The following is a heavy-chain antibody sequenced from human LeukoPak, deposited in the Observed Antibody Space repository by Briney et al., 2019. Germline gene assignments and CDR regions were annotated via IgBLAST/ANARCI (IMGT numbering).Heavy chain of an antibody. V-gene: IGHV3-48*04. CDR3: ARDDGYIDY. Sequence: AGGSLRLSCAASGFTFSSYGMHWVRQAPGKGLEWLSYISTSRRGNTVYYADSVKGRFTISRDNAKNSLYLQMNSLTAEDTAVYYCARDDGYIDYWGQGTLVTVSS. CDR1: GFTFSSYG. CDR2: ISTSRRGNTV. J-gene: IGHJ4*02.